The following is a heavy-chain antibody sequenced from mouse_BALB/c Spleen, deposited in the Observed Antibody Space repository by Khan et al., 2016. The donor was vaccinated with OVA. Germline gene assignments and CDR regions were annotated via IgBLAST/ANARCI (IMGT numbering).Heavy chain of an antibody. Sequence: QVQLKESGIELVRPGASVKLSCKASGYTFTNYWINWVKQRPGQGLEWIGNIYPSDSYSNYNQRFKDKATLTVDKSSSTAYLLLSSPTSEDSAVYYCTRERVDGSSFAYWGQGTLVTVSA. CDR1: GYTFTNYW. D-gene: IGHD2-3*01. CDR2: IYPSDSYS. J-gene: IGHJ3*01. V-gene: IGHV1-69*02. CDR3: TRERVDGSSFAY.